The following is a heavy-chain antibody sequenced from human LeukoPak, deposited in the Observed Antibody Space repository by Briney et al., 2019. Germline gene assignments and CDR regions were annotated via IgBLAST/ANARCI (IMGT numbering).Heavy chain of an antibody. J-gene: IGHJ4*02. D-gene: IGHD5-18*01. Sequence: PSETLSLTCTVSGGSISSSSYYWGWIRQPPGKGLEWIGSIYYSGSTYYNPSLKSRVTISVDTSKNQFSLKLSSVTAADTAVYYCAREITSWIQAHFDYWGQGTLVTVSS. CDR3: AREITSWIQAHFDY. V-gene: IGHV4-39*07. CDR1: GGSISSSSYY. CDR2: IYYSGST.